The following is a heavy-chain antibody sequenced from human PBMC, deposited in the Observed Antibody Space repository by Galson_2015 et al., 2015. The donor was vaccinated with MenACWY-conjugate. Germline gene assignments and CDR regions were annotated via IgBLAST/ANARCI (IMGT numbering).Heavy chain of an antibody. Sequence: SLRLSCAASGFTFSNSWMNWIRQAPGSGLEWVANINPDGSRGTYVDSVKGRFTISRDNAENSVYLEMNSLRPEDTAVFYCAAWTADDNYWAQGTLVTVSS. V-gene: IGHV3-7*01. CDR2: INPDGSRG. J-gene: IGHJ4*02. CDR1: GFTFSNSW. CDR3: AAWTADDNY. D-gene: IGHD3/OR15-3a*01.